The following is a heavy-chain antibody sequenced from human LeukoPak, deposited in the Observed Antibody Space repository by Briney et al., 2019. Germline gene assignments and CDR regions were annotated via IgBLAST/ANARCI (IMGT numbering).Heavy chain of an antibody. D-gene: IGHD6-13*01. CDR2: INHSGST. CDR1: GGSFSGYY. J-gene: IGHJ4*02. Sequence: PSETLSLTCAVYGGSFSGYYWSWIRQPPGKGLEWIGEINHSGSTNYNRSLKSRVTISVDTSKNQFSLKLSSVTAADTAVYYCARGSSSWYSVDYWGQGTLVTVSS. CDR3: ARGSSSWYSVDY. V-gene: IGHV4-34*01.